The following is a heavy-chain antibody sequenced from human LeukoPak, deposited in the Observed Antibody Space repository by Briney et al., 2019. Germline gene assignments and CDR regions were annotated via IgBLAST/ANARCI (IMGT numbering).Heavy chain of an antibody. CDR2: ISVYNGDT. CDR1: DYTFTTYG. V-gene: IGHV1-18*01. Sequence: ASVKVSCKASDYTFTTYGITWVRQVLGQGLEWMGWISVYNGDTKYAQNFQGRVTLTTDTSTSTVYMELRSLKSDDTAVYYCARDLPAGMAARPPYQLDYWGQGTRVTVSS. D-gene: IGHD6-6*01. J-gene: IGHJ4*02. CDR3: ARDLPAGMAARPPYQLDY.